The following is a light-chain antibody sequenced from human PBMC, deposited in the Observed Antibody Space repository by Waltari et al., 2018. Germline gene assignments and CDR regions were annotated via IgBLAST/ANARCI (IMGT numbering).Light chain of an antibody. CDR2: AVT. V-gene: IGLV2-14*01. CDR3: TSYTSSITWV. Sequence: QSALTQPASVSGSPGQSITISCTGTSSDIATYNYVSWYQQHPGKAPRLMIFAVTNRPSGVSNRLSGSKSGNTASLTISGLQPEDEGDYYCTSYTSSITWVFGGGTKLTVL. CDR1: SSDIATYNY. J-gene: IGLJ3*02.